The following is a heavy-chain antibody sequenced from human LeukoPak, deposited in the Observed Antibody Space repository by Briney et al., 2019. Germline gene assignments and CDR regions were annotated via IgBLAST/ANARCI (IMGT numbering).Heavy chain of an antibody. Sequence: GGSLRLSCAASGFTFSSYAMSWVRQAPGKGLEWVSAISGSGGSTYYADSVRGRFTISRDNSKNTLYLQMNSLRADDTAVYYCANDYFSGSSHRTPLSYWGQGTLVTVSS. CDR1: GFTFSSYA. D-gene: IGHD1-26*01. CDR2: ISGSGGST. CDR3: ANDYFSGSSHRTPLSY. V-gene: IGHV3-23*01. J-gene: IGHJ4*02.